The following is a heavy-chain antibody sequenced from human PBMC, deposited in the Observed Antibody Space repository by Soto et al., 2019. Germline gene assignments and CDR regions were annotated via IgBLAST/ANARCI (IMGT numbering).Heavy chain of an antibody. D-gene: IGHD4-4*01. CDR2: ISYDGRNQ. CDR1: GFTFSTYG. V-gene: IGHV3-30*18. Sequence: QVQLVESGGGVVQPGTSLSLSCVGSGFTFSTYGMHWVRQAPGKGLEWVAVISYDGRNQFYGDSVRGRFIISRDNSKKTLYLQMNSLRSDDTAVYYCAKDLDYIYRAWGQGTLVTVSS. CDR3: AKDLDYIYRA. J-gene: IGHJ5*02.